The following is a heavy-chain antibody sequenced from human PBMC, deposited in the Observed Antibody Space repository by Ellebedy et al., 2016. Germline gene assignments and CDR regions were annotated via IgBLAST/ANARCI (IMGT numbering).Heavy chain of an antibody. CDR1: GFTFSIYA. Sequence: GESLKISXVASGFTFSIYAMSWVRQAPGKGLQWVSGLSGKGDKTSYSDSVKGRFTISRDNSRNTLSLQMNSLRADDTAVYYCARGRGVFVSSSPIDHWGQGTLVTVSS. CDR3: ARGRGVFVSSSPIDH. V-gene: IGHV3-23*01. CDR2: LSGKGDKT. J-gene: IGHJ4*02. D-gene: IGHD6-6*01.